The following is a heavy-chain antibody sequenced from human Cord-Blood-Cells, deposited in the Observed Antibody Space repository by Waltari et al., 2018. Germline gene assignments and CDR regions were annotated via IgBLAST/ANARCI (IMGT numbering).Heavy chain of an antibody. V-gene: IGHV4-38-2*02. Sequence: VQLQESGPGLVKPSETLSLTCTVSGYSISSGYYWGWIRQPPGKGLEWIGSTYHSGSTYYNPSLKSRVTISVDTSKNQFSLKLSSVTAADTAVYYCARAASVYDFWSGYYDYWGQGTLVTVSS. CDR1: GYSISSGYY. J-gene: IGHJ4*02. CDR3: ARAASVYDFWSGYYDY. D-gene: IGHD3-3*01. CDR2: TYHSGST.